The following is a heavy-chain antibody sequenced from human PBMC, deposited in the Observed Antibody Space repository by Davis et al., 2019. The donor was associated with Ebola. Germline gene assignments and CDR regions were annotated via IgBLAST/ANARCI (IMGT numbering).Heavy chain of an antibody. CDR1: GYSFTSYW. Sequence: PGGSLRLSCKGSGYSFTSYWIGWVRQMPGKGLEWMGIIYPGDSDTRYSPSFQGQVTISADKSISTAYLQWSSLKASDTAMYYCATLLVGATDGMDVWGQGTTVTVSS. V-gene: IGHV5-51*01. J-gene: IGHJ6*02. CDR3: ATLLVGATDGMDV. CDR2: IYPGDSDT. D-gene: IGHD1-26*01.